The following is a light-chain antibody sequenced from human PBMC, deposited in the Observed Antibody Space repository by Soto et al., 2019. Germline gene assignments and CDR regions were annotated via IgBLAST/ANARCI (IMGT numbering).Light chain of an antibody. CDR2: AAT. J-gene: IGKJ4*01. CDR1: TGIRTD. CDR3: QQRSNWPLT. Sequence: AIQLTQSPSSLSASVGDRVTITCRASTGIRTDLSWYQQKPGKVPKVLIYAATSLHSGVPSRFSGSGSGTDFTMTISSLQPEDFAVYYCQQRSNWPLTFGGGTKVDIK. V-gene: IGKV1-6*01.